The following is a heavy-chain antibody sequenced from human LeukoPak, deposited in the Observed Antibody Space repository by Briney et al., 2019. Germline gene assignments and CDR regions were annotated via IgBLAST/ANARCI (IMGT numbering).Heavy chain of an antibody. CDR3: ARVSFGDLGVDY. V-gene: IGHV3-21*01. D-gene: IGHD3-10*01. J-gene: IGHJ4*02. CDR2: ISSSSSYI. Sequence: PGGSLRLSCAASGFTFSSYSMNWVRQAPGKGLEWVSSISSSSSYIYYADSVKGRFTISRDNAKNSLYLQMNSLRAEGTAVYYCARVSFGDLGVDYWGQGTLVTVSS. CDR1: GFTFSSYS.